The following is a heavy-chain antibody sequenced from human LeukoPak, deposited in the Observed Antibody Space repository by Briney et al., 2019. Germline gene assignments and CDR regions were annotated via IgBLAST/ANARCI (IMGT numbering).Heavy chain of an antibody. D-gene: IGHD2/OR15-2a*01. CDR3: ARATCNTDCAGFDP. Sequence: ASVKISCKASGYTLTGYYIHWVRQAPGQALEWMGWINPNGDGTNYAQNFQGRVTVTRDTSISTAYMELSRLRSDDMAVYYCARATCNTDCAGFDPWGQGTLVTVSS. CDR1: GYTLTGYY. J-gene: IGHJ5*02. CDR2: INPNGDGT. V-gene: IGHV1-2*02.